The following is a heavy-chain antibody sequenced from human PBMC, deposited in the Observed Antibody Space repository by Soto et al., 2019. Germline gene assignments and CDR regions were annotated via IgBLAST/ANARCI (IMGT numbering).Heavy chain of an antibody. D-gene: IGHD3-10*01. CDR1: GFTFSSYE. CDR3: ARLIVTIKDPQH. CDR2: ISSSGSTI. J-gene: IGHJ1*01. V-gene: IGHV3-48*03. Sequence: EVQLVESGGGLVQPGGSLRLSCAASGFTFSSYEMNWVRQAPGKGLEWVSYISSSGSTIYYADSVKGRFTISRDNAKNSLYLQMNSLRAEDTAVYYCARLIVTIKDPQHWGQGTLVTVSS.